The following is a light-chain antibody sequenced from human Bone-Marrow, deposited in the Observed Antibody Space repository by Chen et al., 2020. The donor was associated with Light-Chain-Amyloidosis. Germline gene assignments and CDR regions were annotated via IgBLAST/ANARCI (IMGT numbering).Light chain of an antibody. J-gene: IGKJ4*01. CDR3: QQYGTSPLT. CDR2: GSS. Sequence: EIVLTQSPGTLSLSPGEGANLSCRDSQTISSNYLTWYQQTFGQAPRLLIDGSSSRATGIPDRITGSGSGTDFTLTINRLEPEDFAMYYCQQYGTSPLTFGGGTKVEIK. CDR1: QTISSNY. V-gene: IGKV3-20*01.